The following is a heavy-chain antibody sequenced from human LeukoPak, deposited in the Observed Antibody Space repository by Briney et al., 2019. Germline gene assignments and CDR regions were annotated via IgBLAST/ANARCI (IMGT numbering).Heavy chain of an antibody. CDR2: ISSSSSYI. J-gene: IGHJ4*02. CDR3: ARDEVGAHFDY. CDR1: GFTFSSYS. Sequence: GGCLRLSCAASGFTFSSYSMNWVRQAPGKGLEWDSSISSSSSYIYYADSVKGRFTISRDNAKNSLYLQMNSLRAEDTAVYYCARDEVGAHFDYWGQGTLVTVSS. V-gene: IGHV3-21*01. D-gene: IGHD1-26*01.